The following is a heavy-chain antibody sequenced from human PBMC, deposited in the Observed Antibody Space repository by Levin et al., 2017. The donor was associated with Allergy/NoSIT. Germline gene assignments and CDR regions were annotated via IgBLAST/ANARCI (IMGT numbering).Heavy chain of an antibody. CDR3: ARDRNFKCARSTCYVAFDI. CDR2: IKTDGSET. Sequence: LSLTCAASGFTFSSSWMHWVRQAPGKGLVWVSRIKTDGSETNYGDSVKGRFTISRDNAKNTLYLQMNSLRDEDSAVYYCARDRNFKCARSTCYVAFDIWGRGTMVTVSS. D-gene: IGHD2-2*01. J-gene: IGHJ3*02. V-gene: IGHV3-74*01. CDR1: GFTFSSSW.